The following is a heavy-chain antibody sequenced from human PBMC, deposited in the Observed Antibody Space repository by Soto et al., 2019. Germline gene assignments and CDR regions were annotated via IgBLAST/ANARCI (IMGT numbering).Heavy chain of an antibody. Sequence: QVQLQESGPGLVKPSGTLSLTCAVSSGSISSSNWWSWVRQPPGKGLEWIGEIDHSGSTNYTPSLKSRVTISVDQSKNQCSLRLRSVPAADTAVYYCARRGWVTTGWFDPWGQGTLVTVSS. V-gene: IGHV4-4*02. J-gene: IGHJ5*02. CDR2: IDHSGST. CDR1: SGSISSSNW. D-gene: IGHD1-1*01. CDR3: ARRGWVTTGWFDP.